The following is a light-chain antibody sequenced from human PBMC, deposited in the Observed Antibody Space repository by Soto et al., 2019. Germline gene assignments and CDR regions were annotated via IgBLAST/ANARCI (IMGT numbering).Light chain of an antibody. CDR2: ESS. J-gene: IGLJ3*02. Sequence: QSVMTQPASVSGSPGQSITISCTGTSSDVGSYNVVSWYQHHPRKAPKLMFYESSKRPSVVSNRFSGSKSGNTAFLTISWLQAEDEADYCCCSYAGSSTCVFGGGTKLTVL. CDR3: CSYAGSSTCV. CDR1: SSDVGSYNV. V-gene: IGLV2-23*01.